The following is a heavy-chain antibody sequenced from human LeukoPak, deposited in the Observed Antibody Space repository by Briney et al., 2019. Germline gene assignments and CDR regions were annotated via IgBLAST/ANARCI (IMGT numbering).Heavy chain of an antibody. Sequence: GASLRVSCTPSGGTFSSYAISWVRPAPGQGLEWMGRIIPILGIANYAQKFQGRVTITADKSTSTAYMELSSLRSEDTAVYYCARGLGYCSGGSCYSGVEGVGWFDPWGQGTLVTVSS. CDR3: ARGLGYCSGGSCYSGVEGVGWFDP. CDR2: IIPILGIA. V-gene: IGHV1-69*04. D-gene: IGHD2-15*01. CDR1: GGTFSSYA. J-gene: IGHJ5*02.